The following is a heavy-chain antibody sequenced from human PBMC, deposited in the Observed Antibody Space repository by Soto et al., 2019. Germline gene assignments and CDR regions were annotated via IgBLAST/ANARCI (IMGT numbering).Heavy chain of an antibody. CDR1: GFTFSSYA. CDR3: ALGSGYSNYPYYFDY. J-gene: IGHJ4*02. Sequence: HPGGSLRLSCAASGFTFSSYAMSWVRQAPGKGLEWVSAISGSGGSTYYADSVKGRFTISRDNSKNTLYLQMNSLRAEDTAVYYCALGSGYSNYPYYFDYWGQGTLVTVSS. CDR2: ISGSGGST. V-gene: IGHV3-23*01. D-gene: IGHD4-4*01.